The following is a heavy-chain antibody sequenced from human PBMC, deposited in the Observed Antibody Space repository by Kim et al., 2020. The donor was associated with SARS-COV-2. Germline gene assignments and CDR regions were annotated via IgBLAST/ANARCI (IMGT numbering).Heavy chain of an antibody. V-gene: IGHV4-59*08. D-gene: IGHD6-13*01. CDR3: ARQVGHISSWDLGAFDI. J-gene: IGHJ3*02. Sequence: LESRVTLSVDTSKNQFSLKLSSVTAADTAVYYCARQVGHISSWDLGAFDIWGQGTMVTVSS.